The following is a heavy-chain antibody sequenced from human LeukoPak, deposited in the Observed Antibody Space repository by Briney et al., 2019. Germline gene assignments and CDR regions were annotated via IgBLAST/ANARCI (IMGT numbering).Heavy chain of an antibody. CDR3: VQDSYAISSSGSTFAS. Sequence: GGSLRPSCTVAGFIFAVYAMHWVRHVPGEGMGWDSSITSNSGYVAYADSVKGRFSISRDNAKNSLYLQMNSLRTEDMAVYYCVQDSYAISSSGSTFASWGQGTLVTVPS. V-gene: IGHV3-9*03. CDR2: ITSNSGYV. CDR1: GFIFAVYA. J-gene: IGHJ4*02. D-gene: IGHD2-2*01.